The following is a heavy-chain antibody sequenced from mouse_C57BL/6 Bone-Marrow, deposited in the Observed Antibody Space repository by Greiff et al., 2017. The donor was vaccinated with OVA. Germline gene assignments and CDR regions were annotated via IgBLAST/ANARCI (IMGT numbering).Heavy chain of an antibody. CDR2: IYPGSGNT. J-gene: IGHJ2*01. D-gene: IGHD1-1*01. Sequence: VQLQQSGAELVRPGASVKLSCKASGYTFTDYYINWVKQRPGQGLEWIARIYPGSGNTYYNEKFKGKATLTAEKSSSTAYMQLSSLTSEDSAVYFCAREGYYYGSSDYWGQGTTLTVSS. CDR1: GYTFTDYY. V-gene: IGHV1-76*01. CDR3: AREGYYYGSSDY.